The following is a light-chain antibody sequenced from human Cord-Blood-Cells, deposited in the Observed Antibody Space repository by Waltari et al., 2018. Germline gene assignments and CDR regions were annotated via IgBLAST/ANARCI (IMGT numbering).Light chain of an antibody. CDR1: NIGSKS. V-gene: IGLV3-21*04. Sequence: SYVLTQPPSVSVAPGKTARITCGGNNIGSKSVHWYQQKPGQAPVLVIYYDSDRPSGIPARFSGSNSGNTATLTIRMVEAGDEADYYCQVWDSSSDHRVFGGGTKLTVL. J-gene: IGLJ3*02. CDR3: QVWDSSSDHRV. CDR2: YDS.